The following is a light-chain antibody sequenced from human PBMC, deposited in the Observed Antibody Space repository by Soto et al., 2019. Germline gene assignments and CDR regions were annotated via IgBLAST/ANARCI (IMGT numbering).Light chain of an antibody. Sequence: EVVFTQSPATLSLSPGEGATLSCRVSQSISSSYLSWYQQRLGQAPRLLLYGASTRAAGIPARFSGSGRGAGTGCTLTISSLQPEDVEVDGCPQDYNLTITFCPGTRLEIK. V-gene: IGKV3D-7*01. CDR1: QSISSSY. CDR2: GAS. J-gene: IGKJ5*01. CDR3: PQDYNLTIT.